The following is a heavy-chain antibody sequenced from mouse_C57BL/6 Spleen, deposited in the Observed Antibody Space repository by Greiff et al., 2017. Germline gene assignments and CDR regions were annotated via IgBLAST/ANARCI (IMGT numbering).Heavy chain of an antibody. V-gene: IGHV1-80*01. CDR2: IYPGDGDT. D-gene: IGHD2-5*01. CDR1: GYAFSSYW. CDR3: ARDYSNFYFDY. J-gene: IGHJ2*01. Sequence: SGAELVKPGASVKISCKASGYAFSSYWMNWVKQRPGKGLEWIGQIYPGDGDTNYNGKFKGKATLTADKSSSTAYMQLSSLTSEDSAVYFCARDYSNFYFDYWGQGTTLTVSS.